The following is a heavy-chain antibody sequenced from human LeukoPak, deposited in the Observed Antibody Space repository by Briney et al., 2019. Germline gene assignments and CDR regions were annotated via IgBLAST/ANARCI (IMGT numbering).Heavy chain of an antibody. CDR1: GFTFSRYW. CDR2: IKQDGGEE. D-gene: IGHD6-13*01. Sequence: GGSLRLSCTASGFTFSRYWMSWVRQAPAKGLEWVANIKQDGGEEYYVDSVKGRFTISRDNAKNSVYLQMNSLRAEDTAVYYCVRPTAAAATADLDSWGQGTLVTVSS. V-gene: IGHV3-7*04. J-gene: IGHJ4*02. CDR3: VRPTAAAATADLDS.